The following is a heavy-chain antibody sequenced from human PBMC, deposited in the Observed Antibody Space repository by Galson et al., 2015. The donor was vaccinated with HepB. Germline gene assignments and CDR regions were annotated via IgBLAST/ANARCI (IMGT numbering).Heavy chain of an antibody. V-gene: IGHV3-33*01. J-gene: IGHJ5*02. CDR3: SREATIAAPACLDL. CDR1: GFTFKNYG. CDR2: IWHDGRNP. Sequence: SLRLSCAASGFTFKNYGIHWVRQAPGQGLEWVALIWHDGRNPYYADSVKGRFTISRDNSTNTLYLQLNSLRAEDTALYYCSREATIAAPACLDLWGQGTLVTVSS. D-gene: IGHD6-13*01.